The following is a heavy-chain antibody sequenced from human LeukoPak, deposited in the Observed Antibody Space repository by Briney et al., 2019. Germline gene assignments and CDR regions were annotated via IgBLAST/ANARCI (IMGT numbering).Heavy chain of an antibody. CDR1: GLTFSSYS. Sequence: GGPLRLSCAASGLTFSSYSMNWVRQAPGKGLEWVSYISSSGSTIYYADSVKGRFTISRDNAKNSLYLQMNSLRAEDTAVYYCARDQGFGGYYGSLNDYWSQGTLVTVSS. CDR2: ISSSGSTI. J-gene: IGHJ4*02. D-gene: IGHD3-3*01. V-gene: IGHV3-48*04. CDR3: ARDQGFGGYYGSLNDY.